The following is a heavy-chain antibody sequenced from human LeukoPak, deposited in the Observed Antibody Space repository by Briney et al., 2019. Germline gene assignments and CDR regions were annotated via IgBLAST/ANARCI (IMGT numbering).Heavy chain of an antibody. Sequence: GGSLRLSCAASGLSFDDKTLHWVRQTPAKGLEWLSLITWNGDSIYYADSVKGRFTISRDNRKNSLYLQMNSLRTEDTAFYYCVTDNGQNGGWFGGFDFWGRGTLVTVSS. J-gene: IGHJ4*02. V-gene: IGHV3-43*01. CDR3: VTDNGQNGGWFGGFDF. CDR1: GLSFDDKT. D-gene: IGHD3-10*01. CDR2: ITWNGDSI.